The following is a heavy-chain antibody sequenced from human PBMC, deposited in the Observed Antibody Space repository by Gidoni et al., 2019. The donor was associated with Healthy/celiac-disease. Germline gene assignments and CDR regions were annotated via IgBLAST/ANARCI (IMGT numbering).Heavy chain of an antibody. CDR1: GFTFGSYG. CDR2: ISYDGSNK. V-gene: IGHV3-30*18. Sequence: QVQLVESGGGVVQPGRSLRLSCAASGFTFGSYGRHWVRQAPGKGLDWVAVISYDGSNKYYADSVNGRFTISRDNSKNTLYLQMNSLRAEDTAVYYCAKANSGWYGNYFDYWGQGTLVTVSS. J-gene: IGHJ4*02. D-gene: IGHD6-19*01. CDR3: AKANSGWYGNYFDY.